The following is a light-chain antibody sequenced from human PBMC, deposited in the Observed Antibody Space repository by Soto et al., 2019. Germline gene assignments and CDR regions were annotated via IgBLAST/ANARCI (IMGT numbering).Light chain of an antibody. Sequence: QSALTQPASVSGSPGQSITISCTGSSRNVGGYNYVSWYQQHPGKAPKLMIYDVSNRPSGVSNRFSGSKSGNTASLTISGLQAEDEADYYCSSYTSSSLPYVVFGGGTKLTVL. CDR1: SRNVGGYNY. CDR3: SSYTSSSLPYVV. J-gene: IGLJ2*01. V-gene: IGLV2-14*03. CDR2: DVS.